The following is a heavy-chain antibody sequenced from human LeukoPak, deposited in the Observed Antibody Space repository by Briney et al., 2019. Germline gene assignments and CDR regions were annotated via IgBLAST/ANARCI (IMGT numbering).Heavy chain of an antibody. CDR3: ARDRQLDSNWFDP. CDR2: IIPIFGTA. J-gene: IGHJ5*02. Sequence: ASVKVSCKASGGTFSSYAISWVRQAPGQGLEWMGGIIPIFGTANYAQKLQGRVTITADESTSTAYMELSSLRSEDTAVYYCARDRQLDSNWFDPWGQGTLVTVSS. D-gene: IGHD6-6*01. CDR1: GGTFSSYA. V-gene: IGHV1-69*13.